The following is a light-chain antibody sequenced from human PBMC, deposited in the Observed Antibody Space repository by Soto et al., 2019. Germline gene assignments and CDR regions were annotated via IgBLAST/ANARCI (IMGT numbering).Light chain of an antibody. CDR1: QSVSSY. CDR2: DAS. CDR3: QQRSNWFT. J-gene: IGKJ3*01. Sequence: VLTQFPVTLSLSPGERATLSCRASQSVSSYLAWYQQKPGQAPRLLIYDASNRATGIPARFSGSGSGTDFTLTISSLEPEDFAVYYCQQRSNWFTFGPGTKVDIK. V-gene: IGKV3-11*01.